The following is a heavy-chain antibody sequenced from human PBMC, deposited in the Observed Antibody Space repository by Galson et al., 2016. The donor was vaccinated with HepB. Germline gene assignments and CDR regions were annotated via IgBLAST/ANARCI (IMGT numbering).Heavy chain of an antibody. V-gene: IGHV3-23*01. CDR3: AKAEGLSASGYWLADS. CDR2: ASGSGGST. CDR1: GFTFSSYA. D-gene: IGHD5-12*01. Sequence: SLRLSCAASGFTFSSYAMSWVRQAPGKGLEWVSAASGSGGSTYYADSVQGRFTISRDNSKSTLYLQMNSLRAEDTAVYYCAKAEGLSASGYWLADSWGQGTLVTVSS. J-gene: IGHJ4*02.